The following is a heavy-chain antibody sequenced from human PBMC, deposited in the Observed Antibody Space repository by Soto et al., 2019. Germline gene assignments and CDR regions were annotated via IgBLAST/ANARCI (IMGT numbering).Heavy chain of an antibody. CDR3: ARESGENWTYEAP. J-gene: IGHJ5*02. D-gene: IGHD1-7*01. CDR1: GAYVSDFS. V-gene: IGHV4-4*07. Sequence: QVQQLESGPGLVKPWYTLSLTCTVSGAYVSDFSWSSIRQPAGKGLEWIGRITVNGITQYTPSFRSRVPMSMETSRNQWSLNLQSATAADTALYYCARESGENWTYEAPWGKGTLVTVS. CDR2: ITVNGIT.